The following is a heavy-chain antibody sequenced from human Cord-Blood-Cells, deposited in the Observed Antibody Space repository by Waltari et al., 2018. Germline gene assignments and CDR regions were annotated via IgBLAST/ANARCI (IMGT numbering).Heavy chain of an antibody. CDR3: ARDRGSTYYDFWSGYYQFDY. CDR1: GYSISSGYY. V-gene: IGHV4-38-2*02. Sequence: QVQLQESGPGLVKPSETLSLTCAVSGYSISSGYYWGWIRQPPGKGLEWIGCIYHSGSTYSNPSLKSRGTISVDTSKNQFSLKLSSVTAAETAVYYCARDRGSTYYDFWSGYYQFDYWGQGTLVTVSS. J-gene: IGHJ4*02. D-gene: IGHD3-3*01. CDR2: IYHSGST.